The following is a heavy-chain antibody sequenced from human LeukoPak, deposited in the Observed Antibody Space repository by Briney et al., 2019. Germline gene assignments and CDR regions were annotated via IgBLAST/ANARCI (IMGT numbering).Heavy chain of an antibody. CDR3: ARMRNYYYGMDV. J-gene: IGHJ6*02. V-gene: IGHV4-34*01. CDR2: INHSGST. CDR1: GGSFSGYY. Sequence: SENLSLTCAVYGGSFSGYYWSWIRQPPGKGLEWIGEINHSGSTNYNPSLKSRVTISVDTSKNQFSLKLSSVTAADTAVYYCARMRNYYYGMDVWGQGTTVTVSS.